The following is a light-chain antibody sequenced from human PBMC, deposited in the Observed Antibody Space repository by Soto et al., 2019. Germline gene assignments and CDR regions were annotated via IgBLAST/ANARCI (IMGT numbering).Light chain of an antibody. CDR2: GAS. CDR1: QSVSSN. CDR3: QQYNNWPPWT. Sequence: EIVMTQSPATLSVSPGERATLSCRASQSVSSNLAWYQQKPGQAPRRLIYGASTRATGIPARFSGSGSGTEFTLTISSLQSEDFAVFYCQQYNNWPPWTFGQGTKGEIK. J-gene: IGKJ1*01. V-gene: IGKV3-15*01.